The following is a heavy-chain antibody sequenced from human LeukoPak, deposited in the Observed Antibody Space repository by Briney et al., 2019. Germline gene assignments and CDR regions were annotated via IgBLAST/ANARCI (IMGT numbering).Heavy chain of an antibody. J-gene: IGHJ4*02. D-gene: IGHD3-22*01. CDR3: AREDSSGYYSSYFDY. V-gene: IGHV4-39*07. Sequence: SETLSLTCSVSGGSIRSSSYYWDWIRQPPGKGPEWIGSIYYSGSTYYNPSLKSRVTISVDKSKNQFSLKLSSVTAADTAVYYCAREDSSGYYSSYFDYWGQGTLVTVSS. CDR2: IYYSGST. CDR1: GGSIRSSSYY.